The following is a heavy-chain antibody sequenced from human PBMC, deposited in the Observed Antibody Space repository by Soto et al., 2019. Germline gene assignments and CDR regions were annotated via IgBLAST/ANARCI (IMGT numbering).Heavy chain of an antibody. Sequence: GASVKVSCKASGGTFSSYAISWVRQAPGQGLEWMGGIIPIFGTANYAQKLQGRVTITADESTSTAYMELSSLRSEDTAVYYCASALRGYDFWSGYYPPPYYYYYGMDVWGQGTTVTVSS. V-gene: IGHV1-69*13. CDR2: IIPIFGTA. CDR1: GGTFSSYA. D-gene: IGHD3-3*01. CDR3: ASALRGYDFWSGYYPPPYYYYYGMDV. J-gene: IGHJ6*02.